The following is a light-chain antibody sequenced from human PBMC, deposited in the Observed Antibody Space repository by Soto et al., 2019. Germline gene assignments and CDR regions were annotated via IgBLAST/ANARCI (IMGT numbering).Light chain of an antibody. CDR2: AAS. V-gene: IGKV3-15*01. CDR3: QQYNNWSSIT. J-gene: IGKJ5*01. Sequence: EIVMTQSPATLSVSPGERATLSCRASQSVDKKLGWNQQKPGQAPRLLIYAASTRAPGIPARFSGSGSGTEFTLTISSLQSEDFAVYYCQQYNNWSSITFGQGTRLEMK. CDR1: QSVDKK.